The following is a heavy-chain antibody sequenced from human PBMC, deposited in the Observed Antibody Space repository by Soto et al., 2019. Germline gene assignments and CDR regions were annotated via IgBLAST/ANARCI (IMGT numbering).Heavy chain of an antibody. CDR2: ILPIFGTP. CDR1: GGTFSNSA. Sequence: SVKVSCQASGGTFSNSAIIWVRQAPAQGLEWMGGILPIFGTPNYAQKFQGRLTISADEFSSTAYMEFYIRRSAETAVYYSATPWEALDTGMLKCLAHWGQGRLVTVSS. CDR3: ATPWEALDTGMLKCLAH. V-gene: IGHV1-69*13. D-gene: IGHD5-18*01. J-gene: IGHJ4*02.